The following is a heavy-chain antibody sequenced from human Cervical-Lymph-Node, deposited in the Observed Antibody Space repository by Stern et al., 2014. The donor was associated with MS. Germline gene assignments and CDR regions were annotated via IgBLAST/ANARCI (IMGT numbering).Heavy chain of an antibody. CDR1: GGSISGFY. J-gene: IGHJ4*02. CDR2: IYASGRT. Sequence: VQLVESGPGLVKPSETLSLACTVSGGSISGFYWSWIRQPAGKGLEWIGRIYASGRTDQNPSLKSRVTMSVDKSKNQVSLKVRSVTAADTAVYYCARDLRSQYSSSGFDYWGQGTLVTVSS. CDR3: ARDLRSQYSSSGFDY. D-gene: IGHD6-6*01. V-gene: IGHV4-4*07.